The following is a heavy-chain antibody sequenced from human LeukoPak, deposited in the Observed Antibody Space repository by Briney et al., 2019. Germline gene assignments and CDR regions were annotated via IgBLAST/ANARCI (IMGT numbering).Heavy chain of an antibody. CDR1: GFTFSSYA. J-gene: IGHJ4*02. CDR2: ISGSGGST. CDR3: AKDRTSMAL. V-gene: IGHV3-23*01. Sequence: GGSLRLSCAASGFTFSSYAMNWVRQAPGKGLQWVSTISGSGGSTYYADSVKGRFTISRDNSKNTLYLQMNSLRAEDTAIYYCAKDRTSMALWGQGTLVTVSS. D-gene: IGHD3-10*01.